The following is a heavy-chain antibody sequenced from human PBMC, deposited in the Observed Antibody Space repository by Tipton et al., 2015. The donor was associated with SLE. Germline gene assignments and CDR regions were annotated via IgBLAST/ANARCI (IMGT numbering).Heavy chain of an antibody. D-gene: IGHD4-17*01. CDR2: IYPGDSDT. J-gene: IGHJ3*02. V-gene: IGHV5-51*01. Sequence: QLVQSGAEVKKPGESLKISCKGSGYTFTSYWIGWVRQMPGKGLEWMGIIYPGDSDTRYSPSFQGQVTISADKSISTAYLQWSSLKASDTAMYYCARQPGDYVSSDAFDIWGQGTMVTVSS. CDR1: GYTFTSYW. CDR3: ARQPGDYVSSDAFDI.